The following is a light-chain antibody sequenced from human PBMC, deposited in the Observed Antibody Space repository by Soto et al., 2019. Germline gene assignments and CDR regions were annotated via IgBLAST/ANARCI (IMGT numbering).Light chain of an antibody. CDR3: QQLNSYPLT. Sequence: DIQMTQSPSSLSASVGDRVTITCRASQSISSYLNWYQQKPGKAPKLLIYAASSLQSGVPSRFSGSGSGTDFTLTISSLQPGDFATYYCQQLNSYPLTFGQGTRLEIK. V-gene: IGKV1-39*01. CDR1: QSISSY. CDR2: AAS. J-gene: IGKJ5*01.